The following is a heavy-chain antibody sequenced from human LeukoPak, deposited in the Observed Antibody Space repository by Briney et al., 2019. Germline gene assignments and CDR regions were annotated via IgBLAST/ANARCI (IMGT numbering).Heavy chain of an antibody. CDR2: INGDGSGT. CDR1: GFTFSSYW. D-gene: IGHD3-10*01. J-gene: IGHJ3*02. V-gene: IGHV3-74*01. CDR3: ASGDAHAFDI. Sequence: GGSLRLSCAASGFTFSSYWMHWVRQAPGKGLVWVSRINGDGSGTSYAASVKGRFTISRDNAKNTLYLQMNSLRVEGTAVYYCASGDAHAFDIWGQGTMVTVSS.